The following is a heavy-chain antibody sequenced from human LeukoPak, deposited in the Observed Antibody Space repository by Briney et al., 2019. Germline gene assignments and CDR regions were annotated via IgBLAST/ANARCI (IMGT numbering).Heavy chain of an antibody. V-gene: IGHV1-18*04. Sequence: ASVKVACKASGYTFISYGISWVRQAPRQGLEWMGWISAYNGNTNNAQKVQGRVTITTDTTTSTAYMEMRSLRSDDTDVYYCAREGYSGYGGYYYYGLDVWGKGTTVTVSS. CDR1: GYTFISYG. D-gene: IGHD5-12*01. CDR3: AREGYSGYGGYYYYGLDV. J-gene: IGHJ6*04. CDR2: ISAYNGNT.